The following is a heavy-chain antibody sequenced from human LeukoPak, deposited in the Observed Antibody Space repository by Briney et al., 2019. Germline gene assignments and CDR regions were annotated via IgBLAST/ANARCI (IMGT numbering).Heavy chain of an antibody. Sequence: SETLSLTCTVSGGSISSGGYYWSWIRQSPGKGLEWIGYIYHSGSTYYNPSLKSRVTISVDRSKNQFSLKLSSVTAADTAVYYCARKGLPSRNWFDPWGQGTLVTVSS. J-gene: IGHJ5*02. CDR1: GGSISSGGYY. D-gene: IGHD2-21*01. V-gene: IGHV4-30-2*06. CDR3: ARKGLPSRNWFDP. CDR2: IYHSGST.